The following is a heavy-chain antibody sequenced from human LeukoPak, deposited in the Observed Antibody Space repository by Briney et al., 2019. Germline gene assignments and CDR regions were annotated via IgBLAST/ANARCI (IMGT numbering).Heavy chain of an antibody. J-gene: IGHJ4*02. CDR2: IYYSGST. V-gene: IGHV4-39*01. CDR1: GGSISSSSYY. D-gene: IGHD6-19*01. CDR3: ARLSGGTQWLAPFDY. Sequence: SETLSLSCAVSGGSISSSSYYWGWIRQPPGKGLEWIGTIYYSGSTYYNASLKSRLTISVDTSKNQFSLKLSSVTAADTAVYYCARLSGGTQWLAPFDYWGQGTLVTVSS.